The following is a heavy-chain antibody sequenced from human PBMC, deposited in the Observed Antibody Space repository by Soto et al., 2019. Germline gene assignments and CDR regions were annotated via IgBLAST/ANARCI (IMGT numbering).Heavy chain of an antibody. CDR1: GFTFGSYA. Sequence: EVQLLESGGGVVQPGGSLRLSCVVSGFTFGSYAMSWVRQAPEKGPEWVAILGGNGFTTYYADSVKGRFTISGDKSKSTLFLQMNSLRADDTGVYYCAKALRPSLNFFYYMYVWGRGTSVTVSS. J-gene: IGHJ6*03. D-gene: IGHD2-2*01. CDR2: LGGNGFTT. CDR3: AKALRPSLNFFYYMYV. V-gene: IGHV3-23*01.